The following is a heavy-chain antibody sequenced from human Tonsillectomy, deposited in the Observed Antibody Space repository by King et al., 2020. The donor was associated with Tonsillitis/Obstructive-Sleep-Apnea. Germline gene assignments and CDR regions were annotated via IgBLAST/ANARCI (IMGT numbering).Heavy chain of an antibody. D-gene: IGHD3-3*01. CDR2: INHSGST. Sequence: VQLQQWGAGLLKPSETLSLTCAVYGGSFSGYYWSWIRQPPGKGLEWIGEINHSGSTNYNPSLKSRVTISVDTSKNQFSLKLSSLTAADTAVYYCARGIGYYDFWSGYRTRVRDAFDIWGQGTMVTVSS. J-gene: IGHJ3*02. V-gene: IGHV4-34*01. CDR3: ARGIGYYDFWSGYRTRVRDAFDI. CDR1: GGSFSGYY.